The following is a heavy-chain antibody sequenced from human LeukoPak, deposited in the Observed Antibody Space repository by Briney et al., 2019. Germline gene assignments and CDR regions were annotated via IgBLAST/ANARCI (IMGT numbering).Heavy chain of an antibody. CDR1: GFTFSHYG. Sequence: GGSLRLSCATSGFTFSHYGMHWVRQAPGKGLEWVAVIWSEGIEKYYGDSVKGRFTISRDNSKKTVYLQMNSLRVEDTAVYYCAKDAQRGFDFSNSLESWGQGTLVTVSS. D-gene: IGHD3/OR15-3a*01. V-gene: IGHV3-33*06. J-gene: IGHJ4*02. CDR2: IWSEGIEK. CDR3: AKDAQRGFDFSNSLES.